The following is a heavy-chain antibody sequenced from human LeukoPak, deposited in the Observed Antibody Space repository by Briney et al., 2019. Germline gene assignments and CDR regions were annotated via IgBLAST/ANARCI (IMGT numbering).Heavy chain of an antibody. CDR1: GGSISSHY. D-gene: IGHD1-7*01. V-gene: IGHV4-59*11. J-gene: IGHJ2*01. Sequence: PSETLSLTCTVSGGSISSHYWSWIRQPPGEGLEWIGYIYYSGSTNYNPSLKSRVTISVDTSKNQFSLKLSSVTAADTAVYYCARARTRYWYFDLWGRGTLVTVSS. CDR3: ARARTRYWYFDL. CDR2: IYYSGST.